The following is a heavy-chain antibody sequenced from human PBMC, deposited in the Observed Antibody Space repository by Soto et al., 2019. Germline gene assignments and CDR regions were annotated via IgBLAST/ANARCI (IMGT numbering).Heavy chain of an antibody. Sequence: ASVKVSCKASGYTFTGYYMHWVRQAPGQGLEWMGWINPNSGSTNYAQKFQGWVTMTRDTSISTAYMELSRLRSDDTAVYYCAKIGYCSGGSCYPMGAFDIWGQGTMVTVSS. CDR2: INPNSGST. D-gene: IGHD2-15*01. CDR3: AKIGYCSGGSCYPMGAFDI. V-gene: IGHV1-2*04. J-gene: IGHJ3*02. CDR1: GYTFTGYY.